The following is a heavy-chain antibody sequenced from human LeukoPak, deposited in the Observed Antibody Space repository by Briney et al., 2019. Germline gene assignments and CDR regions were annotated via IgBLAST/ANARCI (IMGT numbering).Heavy chain of an antibody. Sequence: GASVKVSCKASGYTFTSYGISWVRQAPGQGLEWMGWISAYNGNTNYAQKLQGRVTMTTDTSTSTAYVELRSLRSDDTAVYYCARDQGCSSTSCYTGKTRFDYWGRGTLVTVSS. J-gene: IGHJ4*02. CDR2: ISAYNGNT. V-gene: IGHV1-18*01. CDR3: ARDQGCSSTSCYTGKTRFDY. CDR1: GYTFTSYG. D-gene: IGHD2-2*02.